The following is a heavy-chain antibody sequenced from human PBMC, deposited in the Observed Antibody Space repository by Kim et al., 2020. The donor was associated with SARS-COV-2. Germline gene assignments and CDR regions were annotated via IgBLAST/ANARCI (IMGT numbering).Heavy chain of an antibody. J-gene: IGHJ6*02. Sequence: GGSLRLSCSASGFTFSNYDMHWVRQAPGKGLEWVAVIRYDGSNKYYADSVKGRFTVSRDNSQNTLYLQINSLRAEDTAVYYCAGGARRGKYNGMDVWGQGTTVTVSS. CDR3: AGGARRGKYNGMDV. V-gene: IGHV3-30*02. CDR1: GFTFSNYD. D-gene: IGHD1-1*01. CDR2: IRYDGSNK.